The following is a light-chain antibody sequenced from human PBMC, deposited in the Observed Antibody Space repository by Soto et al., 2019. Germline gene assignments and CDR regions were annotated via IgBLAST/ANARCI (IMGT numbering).Light chain of an antibody. V-gene: IGKV3-20*01. CDR1: QSVSSNY. Sequence: EVVLTQCPGTLSLSPGERVTLSCMASQSVSSNYLAWYQQKPGQAPRLLIYSASSRATGIPDRFSGSGSGTDFTLTISRLEPEDFAVYYCHQYGSSPLTFGPGTKVDIK. J-gene: IGKJ3*01. CDR2: SAS. CDR3: HQYGSSPLT.